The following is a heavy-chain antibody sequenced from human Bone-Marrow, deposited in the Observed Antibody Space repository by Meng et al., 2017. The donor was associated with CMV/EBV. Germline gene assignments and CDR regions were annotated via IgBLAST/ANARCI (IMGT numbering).Heavy chain of an antibody. CDR2: ISAYNGNT. CDR3: ARAQGGYCSSTSCYTYYYGMDV. J-gene: IGHJ6*02. Sequence: ASVKVSCKASGYTFTSYGISWVRQAPGQGLEWMGWISAYNGNTNYAQKLQGRVTMTTDTSTSTAYMELRSLRSDDTAVYYCARAQGGYCSSTSCYTYYYGMDVWRQGTTVTVS. V-gene: IGHV1-18*01. D-gene: IGHD2-2*02. CDR1: GYTFTSYG.